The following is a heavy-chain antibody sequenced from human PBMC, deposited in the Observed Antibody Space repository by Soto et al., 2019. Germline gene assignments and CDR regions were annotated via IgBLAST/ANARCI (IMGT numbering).Heavy chain of an antibody. CDR1: GFTFSSYA. J-gene: IGHJ3*02. CDR2: ISYDGSNK. CDR3: ARDPITAVAGNDAFDI. D-gene: IGHD6-19*01. V-gene: IGHV3-30-3*01. Sequence: VGSLRLSCAASGFTFSSYAMHWVRQAPGKGLEWVAVISYDGSNKYYADSVKGRFTISRDNSKNTLYLQMNSLRAEDTAVYYCARDPITAVAGNDAFDIWGQGTMVTVS.